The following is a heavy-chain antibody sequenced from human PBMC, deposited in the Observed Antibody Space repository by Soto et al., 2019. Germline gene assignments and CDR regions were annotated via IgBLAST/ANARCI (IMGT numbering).Heavy chain of an antibody. Sequence: EVQLAESGGGLAQPGGSLRLSCAASGFTRSVYAMDWVRQAPGKGLEYVSGISSNGVGTYYANSVQGRFTISRDNDKNTLYLQMGSLRPEEMAGYYRARLARPDFYYMHVRGKGTTVTVSS. D-gene: IGHD6-6*01. CDR3: ARLARPDFYYMHV. CDR2: ISSNGVGT. V-gene: IGHV3-64*01. J-gene: IGHJ6*03. CDR1: GFTRSVYA.